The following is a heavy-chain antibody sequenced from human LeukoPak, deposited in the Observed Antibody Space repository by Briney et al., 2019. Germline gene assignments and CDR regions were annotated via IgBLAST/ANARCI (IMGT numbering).Heavy chain of an antibody. Sequence: GGSLRLSCAAPGFTFSGYWMLWVRQAPGKGLVWVSRIYSDGSGTAYADSVKGRFSISRDNTKNTTFLQMNGLRPEDTAVYYCARGASGGNFFDYWGLGILVSVSS. J-gene: IGHJ4*02. V-gene: IGHV3-74*01. D-gene: IGHD4-23*01. CDR3: ARGASGGNFFDY. CDR2: IYSDGSGT. CDR1: GFTFSGYW.